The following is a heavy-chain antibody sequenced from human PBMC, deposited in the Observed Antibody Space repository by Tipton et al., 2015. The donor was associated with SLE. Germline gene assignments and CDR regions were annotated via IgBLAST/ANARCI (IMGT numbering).Heavy chain of an antibody. CDR3: ARGKYYFDY. J-gene: IGHJ4*02. CDR2: IWNDGGNE. V-gene: IGHV3-33*01. D-gene: IGHD2/OR15-2a*01. Sequence: SLRLSCAASGFVFNSYGMHWVRQAPGKGLEWVALIWNDGGNEFYSDSVKGRFTISRDNAKNSLYLQMNSLRAEDTAVYYCARGKYYFDYWGQGALVTVSS. CDR1: GFVFNSYG.